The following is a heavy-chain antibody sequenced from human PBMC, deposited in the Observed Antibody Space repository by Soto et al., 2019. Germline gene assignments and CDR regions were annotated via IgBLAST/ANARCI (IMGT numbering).Heavy chain of an antibody. V-gene: IGHV3-53*01. Sequence: PWGSLRLSCAASGFTVSSSYMSWVRQAPGKGLECVSVIYSGGSTCYADSVKGRFTISRDNSKNTLYLQMNSLRAEDTAVYYCARDPSFRTSWGQGTLVTVSS. CDR2: IYSGGST. J-gene: IGHJ5*02. D-gene: IGHD3-16*02. CDR1: GFTVSSSY. CDR3: ARDPSFRTS.